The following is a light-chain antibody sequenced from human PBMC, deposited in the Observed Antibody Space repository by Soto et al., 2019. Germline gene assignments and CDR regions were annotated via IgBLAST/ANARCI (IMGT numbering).Light chain of an antibody. Sequence: EIVMTQSPATLSVSPGERATLSCRASQSVSSNLAWYQQKPGQAPRLLIYGASTRATGIPARFSGSGSGTEFTLTISSLQAEDVAGYYCQQYNNWPRRTFGQGTKVEIK. V-gene: IGKV3-15*01. CDR3: QQYNNWPRRT. CDR2: GAS. J-gene: IGKJ1*01. CDR1: QSVSSN.